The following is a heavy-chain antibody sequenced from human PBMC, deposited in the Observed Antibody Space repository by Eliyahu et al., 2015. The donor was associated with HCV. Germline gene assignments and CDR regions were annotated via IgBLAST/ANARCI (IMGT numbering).Heavy chain of an antibody. CDR2: ISSSGSTI. CDR3: ARWVATRDYYYYYGMDV. Sequence: QVQLVESGGGLVKPGGSLRLSCAASXFXFSDYXMSWXRQAPGKGLEWVSYISSSGSTIYYADSVKGRFTISRDNAKNSLYLQMNSLRAEDTAVYYCARWVATRDYYYYYGMDVWGQGTTVTVSS. V-gene: IGHV3-11*04. D-gene: IGHD5-12*01. J-gene: IGHJ6*02. CDR1: XFXFSDYX.